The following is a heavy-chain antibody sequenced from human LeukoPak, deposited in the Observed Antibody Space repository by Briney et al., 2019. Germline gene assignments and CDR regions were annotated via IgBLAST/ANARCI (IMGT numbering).Heavy chain of an antibody. V-gene: IGHV3-73*01. CDR2: IRSKANSYAT. CDR1: GFTFSGSA. Sequence: GGSLRLSCAASGFTFSGSAMHWVRQASGKGLEWVGRIRSKANSYATAYAASVKGRFTISRDDSKNTAYLQMNSLKTEDTAVYYCTHLAAAAYYYMDVWGKGTTVTVSS. CDR3: THLAAAAYYYMDV. J-gene: IGHJ6*03. D-gene: IGHD6-13*01.